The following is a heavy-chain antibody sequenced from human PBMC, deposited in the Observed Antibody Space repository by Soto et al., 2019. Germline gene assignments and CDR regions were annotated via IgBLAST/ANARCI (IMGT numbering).Heavy chain of an antibody. CDR2: IYGTGNT. CDR3: TSSSRYSTDV. J-gene: IGHJ6*02. Sequence: QLQLQESGQGLVKPSETLSLSCTVSGGSITSSFYWGWIRQPPGKGLEWIGSIYGTGNTYYNPSRKGRVTISADTSKNQFSLNLTSVTAADTVVYYSTSSSRYSTDVWGQGATVTVSS. V-gene: IGHV4-39*01. CDR1: GGSITSSFY. D-gene: IGHD6-13*01.